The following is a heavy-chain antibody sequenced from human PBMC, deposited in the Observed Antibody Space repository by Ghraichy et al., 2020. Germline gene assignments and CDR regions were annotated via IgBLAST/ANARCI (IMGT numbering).Heavy chain of an antibody. D-gene: IGHD3-22*01. CDR1: GGSISSYY. J-gene: IGHJ4*02. V-gene: IGHV4-59*08. CDR3: ASLQYYYDSSGYYDY. CDR2: IYYSGST. Sequence: SETLSLTCTVSGGSISSYYWSWIRQPPGKRLEWIGYIYYSGSTNYNPSLKSRVTISVDTSKNQFSLKLSSVTAADTAVYYCASLQYYYDSSGYYDYWGQGTLVTVSS.